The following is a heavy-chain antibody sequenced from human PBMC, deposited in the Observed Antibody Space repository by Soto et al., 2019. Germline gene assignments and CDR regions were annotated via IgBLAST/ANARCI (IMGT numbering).Heavy chain of an antibody. J-gene: IGHJ3*02. CDR1: GFTFSSYG. CDR3: AKDMMTTVTTWFAFDI. CDR2: ISYDGSNK. D-gene: IGHD4-17*01. V-gene: IGHV3-30*18. Sequence: GGSLRLSCAASGFTFSSYGMHWVRQAPGKGLEWVAVISYDGSNKYYADSVKGRFTISRDNSKNTLYRQMNSLRAEDTAVYYCAKDMMTTVTTWFAFDIWGQGTVVTVSS.